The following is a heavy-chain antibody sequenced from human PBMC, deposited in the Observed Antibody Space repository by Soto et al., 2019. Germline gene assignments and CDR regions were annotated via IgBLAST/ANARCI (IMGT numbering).Heavy chain of an antibody. CDR2: MNPNSGNT. J-gene: IGHJ4*02. CDR1: GYTFTSYD. CDR3: ARTRYGDNVDY. V-gene: IGHV1-8*01. D-gene: IGHD4-17*01. Sequence: QVQLVQSGAEVKKPGASVQVSCKASGYTFTSYDINWVRPATGQGLEWMGWMNPNSGNTGYAQTSQGRVTMTRNIAISTAYMELSSPRSEDTAVYYFARTRYGDNVDYWGQGTLVTVSS.